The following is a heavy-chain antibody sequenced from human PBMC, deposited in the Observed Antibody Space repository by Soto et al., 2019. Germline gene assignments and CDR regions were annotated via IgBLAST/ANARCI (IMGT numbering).Heavy chain of an antibody. V-gene: IGHV1-69*01. CDR2: IVPLLGTA. Sequence: QVHLVQSGAEVKKPGSSVKVSCKASGGTFSTSGISWVRQAPGQGLEWVGRIVPLLGTANYAQRFQGRVTITADESTSTAYMELSSLRSEDTAVYYCAREHSSGWSGYWGQGTLVAVSS. J-gene: IGHJ4*02. CDR3: AREHSSGWSGY. CDR1: GGTFSTSG. D-gene: IGHD6-19*01.